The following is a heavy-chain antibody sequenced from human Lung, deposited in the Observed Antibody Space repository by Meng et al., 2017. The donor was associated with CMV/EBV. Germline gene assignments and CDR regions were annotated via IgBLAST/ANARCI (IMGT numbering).Heavy chain of an antibody. Sequence: ASVNVSCKAFGYTFTSYSIQWVRPAPGQRFQWMGWINGGNGKTRYSGECQGRVILTRDTSASTVYMEVRSLTTEDMAVYYCTRGNSVYDSVFFDSWGQGTQVTVSS. CDR1: GYTFTSYS. CDR3: TRGNSVYDSVFFDS. V-gene: IGHV1-3*03. J-gene: IGHJ4*02. D-gene: IGHD5/OR15-5a*01. CDR2: INGGNGKT.